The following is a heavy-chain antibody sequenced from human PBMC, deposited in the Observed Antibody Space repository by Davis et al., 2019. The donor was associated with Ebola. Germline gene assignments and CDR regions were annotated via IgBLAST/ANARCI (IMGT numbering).Heavy chain of an antibody. Sequence: AASVKVSCKASGYTFTSYYMHWVRQAPGQGLEWMGWISTYNGNTNYAQKVQGRITMTTDTSTSTAYMELSSLRSEDTAVYYCARGKAVAGRPYGWYFDLWGRGTLVTVSS. D-gene: IGHD6-19*01. J-gene: IGHJ2*01. V-gene: IGHV1-18*04. CDR1: GYTFTSYY. CDR3: ARGKAVAGRPYGWYFDL. CDR2: ISTYNGNT.